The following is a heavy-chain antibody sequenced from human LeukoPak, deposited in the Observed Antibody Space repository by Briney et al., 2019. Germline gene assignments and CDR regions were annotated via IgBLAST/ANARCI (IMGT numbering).Heavy chain of an antibody. CDR3: AKDRRREYDFWSGYYTGSLGAFDI. CDR1: GGSISGRRNY. CDR2: IYYDGTT. V-gene: IGHV4-39*07. D-gene: IGHD3-3*01. Sequence: SETLSLTCTLSGGSISGRRNYWHWFRQPPGMGLEWIACIYYDGTTYYYPSLKSRPTISLYTTKNHYSLEVKAVTAAAPALYYCAKDRRREYDFWSGYYTGSLGAFDIWGQGTMGTVSS. J-gene: IGHJ3*02.